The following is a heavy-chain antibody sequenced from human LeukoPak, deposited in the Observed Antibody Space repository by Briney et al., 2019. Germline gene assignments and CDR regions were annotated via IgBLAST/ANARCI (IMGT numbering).Heavy chain of an antibody. CDR2: IYYSGST. CDR1: GGSISSYY. J-gene: IGHJ5*02. V-gene: IGHV4-59*01. D-gene: IGHD2-2*01. Sequence: SETLSLTCTVSGGSISSYYWSWIRQPPGKGLEWIGYIYYSGSTNYNPSLKSRVTISVDTSKNQFSLKLSSVTAADTAVYYCARRRDIVVVPAAMPVWFDPWGQGTLVTVSS. CDR3: ARRRDIVVVPAAMPVWFDP.